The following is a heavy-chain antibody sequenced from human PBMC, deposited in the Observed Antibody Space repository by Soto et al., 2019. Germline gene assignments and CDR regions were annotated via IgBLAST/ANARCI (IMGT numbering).Heavy chain of an antibody. V-gene: IGHV1-3*01. CDR1: GFTFGDNL. Sequence: QVQLVQSGAEVRKPGASVNISCWASGFTFGDNLINWVRQDPGQSLAWMGWINPVNGNTRYSQTFQGRVTISRHSSASIAYVEVTDLTSEDTAVYSCARDILSVGPRANDAFDVWGQGTMVTVSS. CDR3: ARDILSVGPRANDAFDV. D-gene: IGHD2-8*02. J-gene: IGHJ3*01. CDR2: INPVNGNT.